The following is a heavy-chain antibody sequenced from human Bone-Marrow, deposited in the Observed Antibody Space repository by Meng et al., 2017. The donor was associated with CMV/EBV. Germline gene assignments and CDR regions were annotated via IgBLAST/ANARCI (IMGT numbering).Heavy chain of an antibody. V-gene: IGHV4-59*01. CDR2: IYYSGST. CDR1: GGSISSYY. CDR3: ARGNVLPFLEWLPSLDY. Sequence: SETLSLTCTVSGGSISSYYWSWIRQPPGKGLEWIGYIYYSGSTNYNPSLKSRVTISVDTSKNQFSLKLSSVTAADTAVYYCARGNVLPFLEWLPSLDYWGQGTLVTVSS. J-gene: IGHJ4*02. D-gene: IGHD3-3*01.